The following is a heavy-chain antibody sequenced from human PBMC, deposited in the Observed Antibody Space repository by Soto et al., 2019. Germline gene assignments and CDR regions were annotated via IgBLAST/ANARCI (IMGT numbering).Heavy chain of an antibody. CDR2: IDPSDSYT. CDR1: GYSFTIYW. J-gene: IGHJ6*01. Sequence: GHSLKISCKGSGYSFTIYWISWVRQMPGKGLEWMGRIDPSDSYTNYSPSFQGHVTISADKSISTAYLQWSSLKASDTAMYYCARHSGNYXAGGIAVAGTGYYGMDVWGQGTTVTVSS. V-gene: IGHV5-10-1*01. CDR3: ARHSGNYXAGGIAVAGTGYYGMDV. D-gene: IGHD6-19*01.